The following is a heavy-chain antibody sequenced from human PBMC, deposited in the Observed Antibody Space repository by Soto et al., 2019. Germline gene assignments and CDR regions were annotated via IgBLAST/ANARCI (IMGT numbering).Heavy chain of an antibody. CDR1: GYTLTSYD. CDR3: ARVKGEPYYYGMDV. CDR2: MNPNSGNT. D-gene: IGHD1-26*01. V-gene: IGHV1-8*01. Sequence: ASVKVSCKASGYTLTSYDINWVRQATGQGLEWMGWMNPNSGNTGYAQKFQGRVTMTRNTSISTAYMELSSLRSEDTAVYYCARVKGEPYYYGMDVWGQGTTVTVSS. J-gene: IGHJ6*02.